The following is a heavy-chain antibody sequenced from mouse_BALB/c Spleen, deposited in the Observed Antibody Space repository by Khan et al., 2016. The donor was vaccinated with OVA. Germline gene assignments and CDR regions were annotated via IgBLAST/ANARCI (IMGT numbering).Heavy chain of an antibody. CDR1: GYTFTSYW. V-gene: IGHV1-7*01. CDR2: INPTSGYT. CDR3: ARDRIDY. Sequence: QVQLKQSGAELAKPGASVKMSCTASGYTFTSYWMHWIKQRLGQGLEWIGYINPTSGYTYYNQKFKDKATLTADKSSSTAYMQLSSLTSDDSAVYYCARDRIDYWGQGTALTVSS. J-gene: IGHJ2*01.